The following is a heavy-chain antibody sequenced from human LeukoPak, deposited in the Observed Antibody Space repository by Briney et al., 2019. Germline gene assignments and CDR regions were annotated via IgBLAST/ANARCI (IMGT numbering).Heavy chain of an antibody. CDR1: GGSISSYY. CDR2: IYYSGST. V-gene: IGHV4-59*01. CDR3: ARERGGSKLSGLYGRDYYYMDV. Sequence: PSETLSLTCTVSGGSISSYYWSWIRQPPGKGLEWIGYIYYSGSTNYNPSLKSRVTMSVATSKNQFSLKLSSVTAADTAVYFCARERGGSKLSGLYGRDYYYMDVWGKGTTVTVSS. J-gene: IGHJ6*03. D-gene: IGHD3-16*01.